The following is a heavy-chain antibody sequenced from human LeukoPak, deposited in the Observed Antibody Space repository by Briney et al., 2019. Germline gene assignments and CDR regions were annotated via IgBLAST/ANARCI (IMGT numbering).Heavy chain of an antibody. D-gene: IGHD3-3*01. Sequence: GGSLRLSCAASGFTFSSYAMSWVRQAPGKGLEWVSAISGSGGSTYYADSVKGRFTISRDNSKNTLHLQMNSLRAEDTAVYYCAVSITIFGVFDYWGQGTLVTVSS. J-gene: IGHJ4*02. V-gene: IGHV3-23*01. CDR2: ISGSGGST. CDR1: GFTFSSYA. CDR3: AVSITIFGVFDY.